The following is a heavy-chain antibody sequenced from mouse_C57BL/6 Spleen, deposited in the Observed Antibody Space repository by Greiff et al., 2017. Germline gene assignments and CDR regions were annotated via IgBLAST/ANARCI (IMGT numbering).Heavy chain of an antibody. J-gene: IGHJ4*01. CDR3: ARDGYDDTWYAMDY. CDR1: GYTFTSYT. V-gene: IGHV1-4*01. Sequence: QVQLQQSGAELARPGASVKMSCKASGYTFTSYTMHWVKQRPGPGLEWIGYINPSSGYTKYNQKFKDKATLTADKSSSTAYMQLSSLTSEDSAVYYCARDGYDDTWYAMDYWGQGTSVTVSS. CDR2: INPSSGYT. D-gene: IGHD2-2*01.